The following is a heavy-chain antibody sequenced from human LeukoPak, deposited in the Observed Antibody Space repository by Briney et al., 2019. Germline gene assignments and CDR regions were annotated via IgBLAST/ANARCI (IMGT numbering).Heavy chain of an antibody. CDR3: ARKYSSGWYVGDAFDI. Sequence: ASVKVSCKASGYTFTSYDINWVRQATGQGLEWMGWMNPNSGNTGYAQKFQGRVTMTRNTSISTAYMELSSLRSEDTAVYYCARKYSSGWYVGDAFDIWGQGTMVTVSS. CDR1: GYTFTSYD. CDR2: MNPNSGNT. D-gene: IGHD6-19*01. J-gene: IGHJ3*02. V-gene: IGHV1-8*01.